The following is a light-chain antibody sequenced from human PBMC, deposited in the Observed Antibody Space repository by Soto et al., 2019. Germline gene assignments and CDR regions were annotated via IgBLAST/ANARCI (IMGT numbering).Light chain of an antibody. CDR1: SSDVGGYNY. V-gene: IGLV2-11*01. Sequence: QSVLAQPRSVSGSPGQSVTISCTGTSSDVGGYNYVSRYQQHPGKAPKLMIYDVSKRPSGVPDRFSGSKSGNTASLTISGLQAEDEADYYCCSYAGSSWVFGTGTKVTVL. CDR3: CSYAGSSWV. CDR2: DVS. J-gene: IGLJ1*01.